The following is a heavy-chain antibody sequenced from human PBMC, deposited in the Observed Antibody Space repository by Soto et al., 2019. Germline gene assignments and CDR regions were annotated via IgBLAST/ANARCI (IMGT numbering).Heavy chain of an antibody. Sequence: SVKVSCKASGGTFSSYTISWVRQAPGQGLEWMGRIIPILGIANYAQKFQGRVTITADKSTSTAYMELSSLRSEDTAVYYCAREPDCSSTSCYSVWFDPWGQGTLVTVSS. J-gene: IGHJ5*02. D-gene: IGHD2-2*01. CDR1: GGTFSSYT. CDR3: AREPDCSSTSCYSVWFDP. CDR2: IIPILGIA. V-gene: IGHV1-69*04.